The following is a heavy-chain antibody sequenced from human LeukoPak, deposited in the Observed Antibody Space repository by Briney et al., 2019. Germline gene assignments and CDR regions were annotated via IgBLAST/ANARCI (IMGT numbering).Heavy chain of an antibody. D-gene: IGHD1-1*01. CDR2: ISSSSSYI. V-gene: IGHV3-21*01. CDR3: ASLGPGAPDAFDI. J-gene: IGHJ3*02. CDR1: GFTFSSYS. Sequence: PGGSLRLSCAASGFTFSSYSMNWVRQAPGKGLEWVSSISSSSSYIYYADSVKGRFTISRDSAKNSLYLQMNSLRAEDTAVYYCASLGPGAPDAFDIWGQGTMVTVSS.